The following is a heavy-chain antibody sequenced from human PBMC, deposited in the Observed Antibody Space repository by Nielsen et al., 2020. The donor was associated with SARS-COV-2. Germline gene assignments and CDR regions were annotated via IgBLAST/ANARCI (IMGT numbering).Heavy chain of an antibody. V-gene: IGHV1-69*06. CDR1: GYTFINYG. CDR3: ARKGAAVAGNYYYYYGMDV. D-gene: IGHD6-19*01. J-gene: IGHJ6*02. Sequence: SVKVSCKASGYTFINYGISWVRQAPGQGLEWMGGIIPIFGTANYAQKFQGRVTITADKSTSTAYMELSSLRSEDTAVYYCARKGAAVAGNYYYYYGMDVWGQGTTVTVSS. CDR2: IIPIFGTA.